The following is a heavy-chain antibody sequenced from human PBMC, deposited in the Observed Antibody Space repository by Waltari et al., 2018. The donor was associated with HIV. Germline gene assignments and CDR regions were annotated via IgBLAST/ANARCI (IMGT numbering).Heavy chain of an antibody. CDR1: GFPFNSVW. J-gene: IGHJ4*02. Sequence: EVQLVESGGDLLKPGGCLRLSCAASGFPFNSVWRSWVRQAPGKGLEWVGRIKTKGDGGATDYAAAVKGRFTISRDDSKNTVYLQMNSLKIEDTAVYYCTSEEDYGSGSHFDYWGQGTLVTVSS. CDR2: IKTKGDGGAT. D-gene: IGHD3-10*01. V-gene: IGHV3-15*01. CDR3: TSEEDYGSGSHFDY.